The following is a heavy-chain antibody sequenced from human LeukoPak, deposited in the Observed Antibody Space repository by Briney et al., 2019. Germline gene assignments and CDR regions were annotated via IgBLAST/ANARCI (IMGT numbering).Heavy chain of an antibody. V-gene: IGHV1-8*01. Sequence: GASVKVSCKASGYTFTSYDINWVRQATGQGLEWMGWMNPNSGNTGYAQKFQGRVTMTSNTSISTAYMELSSLRSEDTAVYYCASAYCGGDCHSANYYYGMGVWRQGPTVTVSS. CDR1: GYTFTSYD. CDR3: ASAYCGGDCHSANYYYGMGV. D-gene: IGHD2-21*02. CDR2: MNPNSGNT. J-gene: IGHJ6*02.